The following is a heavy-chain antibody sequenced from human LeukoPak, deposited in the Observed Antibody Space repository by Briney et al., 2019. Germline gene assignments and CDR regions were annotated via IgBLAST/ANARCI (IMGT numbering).Heavy chain of an antibody. V-gene: IGHV1-8*01. Sequence: ASVKVSCKASGYTFTSYDINWVRQATGQGLEWMGWMNPNSGNTGYAQKFQGRVTITTDESTSTAYMELSSLRSEDTAVYYCASVPPTWSRVGNDAFDIWGQGIMVTVSS. CDR3: ASVPPTWSRVGNDAFDI. D-gene: IGHD3-3*01. J-gene: IGHJ3*02. CDR2: MNPNSGNT. CDR1: GYTFTSYD.